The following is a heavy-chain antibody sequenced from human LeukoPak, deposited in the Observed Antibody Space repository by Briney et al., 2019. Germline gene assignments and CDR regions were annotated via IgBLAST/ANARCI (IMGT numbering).Heavy chain of an antibody. J-gene: IGHJ4*02. CDR2: ISAYNGNT. CDR1: GYTFTSYG. D-gene: IGHD3-22*01. Sequence: ASVKVSCKASGYTFTSYGISWVRQAPGQGLEWMGWISAYNGNTNYAQKLQGRVTMTTDTSTSTAYMGLRSLRSDDTAVYYCARDPYYDSSGYTYFDYWGQGTLVTVSS. V-gene: IGHV1-18*01. CDR3: ARDPYYDSSGYTYFDY.